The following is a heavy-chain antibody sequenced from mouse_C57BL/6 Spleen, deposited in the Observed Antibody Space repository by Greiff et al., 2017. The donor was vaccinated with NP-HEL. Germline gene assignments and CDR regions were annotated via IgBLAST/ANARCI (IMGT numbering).Heavy chain of an antibody. CDR1: GYTFTSYW. CDR2: IDPNSGGT. CDR3: ARLEGYDDGYYFDY. J-gene: IGHJ2*01. Sequence: QVQLQQPGAELVKPGASVKLSCKASGYTFTSYWMHWVKQRPGRGLEWIGRIDPNSGGTKYNEKFKSKATMTVDKPSSTAYMQLSSLKSEDSAVYYGARLEGYDDGYYFDYWGQGTTLTVSS. V-gene: IGHV1-72*01. D-gene: IGHD2-2*01.